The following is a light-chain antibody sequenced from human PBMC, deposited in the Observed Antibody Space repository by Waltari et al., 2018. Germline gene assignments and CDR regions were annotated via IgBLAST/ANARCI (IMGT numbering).Light chain of an antibody. V-gene: IGLV2-14*01. CDR3: SSHTATVPHV. CDR2: EVS. J-gene: IGLJ1*01. CDR1: SNDVGGYGY. Sequence: QSALTQPASVSGSPGQSITISCTGTSNDVGGYGYVSWYQQYPGKAPKLIIYEVSYRPSGISTRFPGSKSGNTASLTISGLQAEDEADCYCSSHTATVPHVFGTGTRVTVV.